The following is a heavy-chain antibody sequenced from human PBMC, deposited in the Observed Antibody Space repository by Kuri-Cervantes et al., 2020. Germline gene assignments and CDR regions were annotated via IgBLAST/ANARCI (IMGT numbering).Heavy chain of an antibody. CDR2: ISGSGGST. D-gene: IGHD4-17*01. CDR1: GFTFSSYW. Sequence: LSLTCAASGFTFSSYWMHWVRQAPGKGLEWVSAISGSGGSTHYADSVKGRFTISRDNSKNTLYLQMNSLRAEDTAVYYCAKASEYDYGDYAPDYWGQGTLVTVSS. J-gene: IGHJ4*02. V-gene: IGHV3-23*01. CDR3: AKASEYDYGDYAPDY.